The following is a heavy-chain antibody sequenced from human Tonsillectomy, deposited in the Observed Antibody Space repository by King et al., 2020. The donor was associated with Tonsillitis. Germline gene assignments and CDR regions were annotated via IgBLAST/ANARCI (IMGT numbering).Heavy chain of an antibody. V-gene: IGHV1-18*01. CDR1: GYTFNSYG. Sequence: QVQLVESGAEVKKPGASVKVSCKASGYTFNSYGISWVRQAPGQGLEWMGWISGYNGNTHYAQKLQGRVTMTTDTSTSTAYMELRSLRSDDTAVYYCARDFRLARLYYYYYMDVWGKGTTVTVSS. D-gene: IGHD1-1*01. CDR3: ARDFRLARLYYYYYMDV. CDR2: ISGYNGNT. J-gene: IGHJ6*03.